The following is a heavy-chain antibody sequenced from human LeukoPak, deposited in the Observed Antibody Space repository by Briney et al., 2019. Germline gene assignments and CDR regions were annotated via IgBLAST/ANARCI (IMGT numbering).Heavy chain of an antibody. CDR2: ISAYNGNT. CDR3: AIYADGYSCGCPHYYGMDC. D-gene: IGHD5-18*01. Sequence: ASVKVSSKASGYTFTSYGISWVRQAPGQGLEWMGWISAYNGNTNYAQKLQGRVTMTTDTSTSTAYMELRSLRSDDTAVYYCAIYADGYSCGCPHYYGMDCWGQGTTVTVCS. V-gene: IGHV1-18*01. CDR1: GYTFTSYG. J-gene: IGHJ6*02.